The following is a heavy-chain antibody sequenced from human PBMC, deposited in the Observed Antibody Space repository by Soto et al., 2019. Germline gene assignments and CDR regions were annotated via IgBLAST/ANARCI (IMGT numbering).Heavy chain of an antibody. CDR2: ISGSGGST. CDR3: ASHSSGWPRGIDY. D-gene: IGHD6-19*01. J-gene: IGHJ4*02. CDR1: GFTFSSYA. Sequence: GGSLRLSCAASGFTFSSYAMSWVRQAPGKGLEWVSAISGSGGSTYYADSVKGRFTISRDNSKNSLYLQMNSLRAEDTAVYYCASHSSGWPRGIDYWGQGTLVTVSS. V-gene: IGHV3-23*01.